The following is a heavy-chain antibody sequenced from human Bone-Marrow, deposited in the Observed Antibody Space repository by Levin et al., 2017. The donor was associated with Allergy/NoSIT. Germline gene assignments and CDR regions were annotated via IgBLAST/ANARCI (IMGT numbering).Heavy chain of an antibody. V-gene: IGHV3-23*01. Sequence: PGGSLRLSCGASGFTFSNYAMNWVRQAPGKGLEWVSSIDNSGGNPYYADSVKGRFTISRDNSKDTLYLQINGLRAEDTALYYCAKDRDRYGWYFDYWGPGTLVTVSS. CDR3: AKDRDRYGWYFDY. CDR1: GFTFSNYA. CDR2: IDNSGGNP. J-gene: IGHJ4*02. D-gene: IGHD5-18*01.